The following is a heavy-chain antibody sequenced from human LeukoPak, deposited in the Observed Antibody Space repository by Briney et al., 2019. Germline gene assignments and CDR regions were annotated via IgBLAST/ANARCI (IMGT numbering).Heavy chain of an antibody. J-gene: IGHJ5*02. CDR1: GGSFRGYY. Sequence: ASETLSLTCAVYGGSFRGYYWSWIRQPPGKGMEWIGEINHSGSTHYTPSLNSRVTISLDTSKNRFSLKLSSVTAADTAVYYCARGINARGWFDPWGQGTLVTVSS. CDR2: INHSGST. V-gene: IGHV4-34*01. CDR3: ARGINARGWFDP.